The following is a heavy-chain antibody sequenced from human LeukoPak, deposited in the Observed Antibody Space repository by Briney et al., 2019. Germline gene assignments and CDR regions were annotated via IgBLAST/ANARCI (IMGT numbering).Heavy chain of an antibody. Sequence: GGSLRLSCAASGSTFSSYSMNGVRQAPGKGVEWGSSISSSSSYIYYADSVKGRFTISRDNAKNSLYLQMNSLRAEDTAVYYYARERDGYNYSAFDIWGQGTMVTVSS. CDR2: ISSSSSYI. V-gene: IGHV3-21*01. CDR1: GSTFSSYS. D-gene: IGHD5-24*01. CDR3: ARERDGYNYSAFDI. J-gene: IGHJ3*02.